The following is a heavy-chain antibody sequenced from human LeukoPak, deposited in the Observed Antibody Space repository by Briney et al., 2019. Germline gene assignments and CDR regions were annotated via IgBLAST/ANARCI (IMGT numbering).Heavy chain of an antibody. CDR2: VYWNVDK. CDR3: AHMTASGTNFLFWKVGYYFDF. D-gene: IGHD3-3*01. J-gene: IGHJ4*02. CDR1: GFSLSTTGPG. V-gene: IGHV2-5*01. Sequence: SGPTLLKPTQTLTLTCTFSGFSLSTTGPGVGWIRQPPGKTLEWLALVYWNVDKLYSPSLKSSLTITKDPSKNLVLLTMTNMDPVDTATYYCAHMTASGTNFLFWKVGYYFDFWGKGTLVTVSS.